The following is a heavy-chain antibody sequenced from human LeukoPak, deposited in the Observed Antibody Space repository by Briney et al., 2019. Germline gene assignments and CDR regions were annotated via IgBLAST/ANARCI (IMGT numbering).Heavy chain of an antibody. CDR1: GFTFSTYA. Sequence: GGSLRLSCAASGFTFSTYAMSWVRQAPGKGLEWVSAISSSGDSTYYADSVKGRFTISRDNSKNTLYVHMNSLRAEDTAIYCCAKDYVGQVPDAFDIWGQGTMVTVSS. V-gene: IGHV3-23*01. CDR3: AKDYVGQVPDAFDI. J-gene: IGHJ3*02. CDR2: ISSSGDST. D-gene: IGHD1-26*01.